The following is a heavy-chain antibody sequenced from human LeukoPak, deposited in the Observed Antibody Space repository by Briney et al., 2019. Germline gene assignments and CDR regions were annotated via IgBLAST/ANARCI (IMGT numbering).Heavy chain of an antibody. Sequence: SGTLSLTCTVSGGSINRYYWTWIRQPAGKGLEWIGRIYSTGSTNYNPSLKSRVTMPVDTSKNHFSLNLNSVTAADTAVYYCARHLGAQSLIAFDIWGRGTMVTVSS. V-gene: IGHV4-4*07. J-gene: IGHJ3*02. CDR3: ARHLGAQSLIAFDI. D-gene: IGHD3-16*01. CDR1: GGSINRYY. CDR2: IYSTGST.